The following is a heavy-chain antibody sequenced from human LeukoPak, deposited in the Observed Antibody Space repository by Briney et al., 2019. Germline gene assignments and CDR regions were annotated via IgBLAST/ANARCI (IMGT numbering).Heavy chain of an antibody. CDR1: GFTFSSYG. J-gene: IGHJ6*02. CDR2: ISYDGSNK. CDR3: AKEGYYYDSSGYNYYYGMDV. D-gene: IGHD3-22*01. Sequence: GGSLRLSCAASGFTFSSYGMHWVRQAPGTGLEWVAAISYDGSNKYYADSVKGRFTISRDNSKNTLYLQMNSLRAEDTAVYYCAKEGYYYDSSGYNYYYGMDVWGQGTTATVSS. V-gene: IGHV3-30*18.